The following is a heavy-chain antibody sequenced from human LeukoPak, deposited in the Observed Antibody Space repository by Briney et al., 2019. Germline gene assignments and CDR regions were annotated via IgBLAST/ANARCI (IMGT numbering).Heavy chain of an antibody. CDR3: ARVIMVRGVIIPDFDY. Sequence: GASVTVSFMASGYTFTGYYIHWVRQAPGQGLAWMGWINPNSGGTKFAQKFQGRVTMTRNTSISTAYMELNGLTSDDTAVYTCARVIMVRGVIIPDFDYWGQGTLVTVSS. CDR1: GYTFTGYY. D-gene: IGHD3-10*01. J-gene: IGHJ4*02. CDR2: INPNSGGT. V-gene: IGHV1-2*02.